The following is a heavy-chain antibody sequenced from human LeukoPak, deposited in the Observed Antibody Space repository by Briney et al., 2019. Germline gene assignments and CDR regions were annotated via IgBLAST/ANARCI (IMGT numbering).Heavy chain of an antibody. Sequence: ASVKVSCKASGGTFSSYAISWVRQAPGQGLEWMGRINPNSGGTNFAQKFQGRVTMTSDTSISTAYMELRRLTSDDTAVYYCARDPWGGDIVVVPAAIHDPWGQGTLVTVSS. CDR2: INPNSGGT. D-gene: IGHD2-2*01. V-gene: IGHV1-2*06. J-gene: IGHJ5*02. CDR3: ARDPWGGDIVVVPAAIHDP. CDR1: GGTFSSYA.